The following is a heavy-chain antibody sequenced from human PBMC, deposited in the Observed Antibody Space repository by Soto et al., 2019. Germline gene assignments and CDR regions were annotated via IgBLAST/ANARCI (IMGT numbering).Heavy chain of an antibody. Sequence: QVQLVQSGAEEKKPGASVKVSCKASGYTFTSYAIHWVRQAPGQRLEWMGWINAGNGNTKYSQKFQGRVTITRDTSASTAYMELSSLRSEDTALYYCARDRGLDDAFDIWGQGTMVTVSS. J-gene: IGHJ3*02. CDR2: INAGNGNT. D-gene: IGHD3-10*01. CDR1: GYTFTSYA. V-gene: IGHV1-3*05. CDR3: ARDRGLDDAFDI.